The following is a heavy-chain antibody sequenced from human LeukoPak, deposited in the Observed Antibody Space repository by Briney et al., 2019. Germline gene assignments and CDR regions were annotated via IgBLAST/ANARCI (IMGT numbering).Heavy chain of an antibody. D-gene: IGHD3-10*01. CDR3: TTDLGTYYHGSQRLIPIDY. CDR1: GFTFTNAW. CDR2: IKSKSDGETT. J-gene: IGHJ4*02. Sequence: GGSLRLSCVDSGFTFTNAWMSWVRQAPGKGLEWIGRIKSKSDGETTNYAEPVRGRFTISRDDSKSAVYLQMNSLKIEDTAVYYCTTDLGTYYHGSQRLIPIDYWGQGTLVTVSS. V-gene: IGHV3-15*01.